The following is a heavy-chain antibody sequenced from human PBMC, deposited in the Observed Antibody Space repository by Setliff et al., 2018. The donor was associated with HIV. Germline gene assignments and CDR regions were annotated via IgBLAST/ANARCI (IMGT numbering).Heavy chain of an antibody. CDR1: GYSPGNYG. V-gene: IGHV1-18*01. Sequence: ASVKVSCKASGYSPGNYGIDCVRQARGQGLEWLGWISVNTGDVFYAQTFPGRVTMTAYASTGTVHMDLRGLTFDDSAIYFCAYRRGGWELRVWGQGTSVTVSS. CDR3: AYRRGGWELRV. J-gene: IGHJ4*02. D-gene: IGHD1-26*01. CDR2: ISVNTGDV.